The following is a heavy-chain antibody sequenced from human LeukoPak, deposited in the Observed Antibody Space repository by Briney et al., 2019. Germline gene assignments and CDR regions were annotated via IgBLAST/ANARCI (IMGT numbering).Heavy chain of an antibody. CDR1: GFTFSSYA. D-gene: IGHD3-3*01. CDR3: AREKRGGYYPGY. Sequence: PGGSLRLSCAASGFTFSSYAMHWVRQAPGKGVEWAASITYDGSTENYADSVKGRFTISRDNSKNTLYLEMNSLGPEDTAIYYCAREKRGGYYPGYWGQGTLVTVSS. J-gene: IGHJ4*02. CDR2: ITYDGSTE. V-gene: IGHV3-30-3*01.